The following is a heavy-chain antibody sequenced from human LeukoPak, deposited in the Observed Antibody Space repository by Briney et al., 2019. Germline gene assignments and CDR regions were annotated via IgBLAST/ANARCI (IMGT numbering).Heavy chain of an antibody. CDR1: GFTFSNYG. D-gene: IGHD6-19*01. CDR2: IWNDGTYD. J-gene: IGHJ4*02. Sequence: GGSLRLSCAASGFTFSNYGMHWVRQTPDKGLEWVAIIWNDGTYDYYADSVKGRFTISRDSSKNTLYLQMNSLRAEDTAVYYCAKGVYSSGWYYFDYWGQGTLVTVSS. V-gene: IGHV3-33*06. CDR3: AKGVYSSGWYYFDY.